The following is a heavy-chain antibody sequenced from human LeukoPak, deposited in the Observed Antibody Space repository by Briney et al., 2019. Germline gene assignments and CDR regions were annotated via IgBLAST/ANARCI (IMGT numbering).Heavy chain of an antibody. CDR2: INPNSGGT. V-gene: IGHV1-2*02. Sequence: ASVKVSCKASEYTFTGYYMHWVRQAPGQGLEWMGWINPNSGGTNYAQKFQGRVTMTRDTSISTAYMELSRLRSDDTAVYYCAQSTILGYSNPYYFDYWGQGTLVTVSS. D-gene: IGHD4-11*01. CDR1: EYTFTGYY. CDR3: AQSTILGYSNPYYFDY. J-gene: IGHJ4*02.